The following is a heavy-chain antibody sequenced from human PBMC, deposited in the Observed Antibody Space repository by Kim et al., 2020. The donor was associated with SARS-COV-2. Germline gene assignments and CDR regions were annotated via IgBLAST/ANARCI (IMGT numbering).Heavy chain of an antibody. V-gene: IGHV3-48*03. J-gene: IGHJ4*02. D-gene: IGHD1-26*01. CDR3: ARDRGSYGVGLDY. Sequence: YAQSVKSRLTIPRDHTTNSFYRKMNSLRAEDTAVYYWARDRGSYGVGLDYWGQGTLVTVSS.